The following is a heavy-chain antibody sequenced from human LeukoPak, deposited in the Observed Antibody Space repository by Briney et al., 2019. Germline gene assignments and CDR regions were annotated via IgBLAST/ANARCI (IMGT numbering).Heavy chain of an antibody. J-gene: IGHJ4*02. CDR2: IYTGGNT. V-gene: IGHV3-53*01. D-gene: IGHD6-19*01. CDR3: ARGGAVAGTLFDY. CDR1: GFTVDSNY. Sequence: GGSLRLSCAASGFTVDSNYLSWVRQAPGKGLEWVSTIYTGGNTYYAASVKGRFTISRDNSKNTLYLQMNSLRAEDTAVYYCARGGAVAGTLFDYWGQGTLVTVSS.